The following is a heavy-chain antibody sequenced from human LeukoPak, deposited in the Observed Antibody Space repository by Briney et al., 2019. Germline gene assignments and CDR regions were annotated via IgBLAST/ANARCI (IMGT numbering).Heavy chain of an antibody. CDR1: GGSISSYY. D-gene: IGHD6-13*01. CDR2: IYTSGST. V-gene: IGHV4-4*07. Sequence: ASETLSLTCTVSGGSISSYYWSWIRQPAGKGLEWIGRIYTSGSTNYNPSLKSRVTMSVDTSKNQFSLKLSSVTAADTAVYYCARAPSGFSSSWYFDYWGQGTLVTVSS. J-gene: IGHJ4*02. CDR3: ARAPSGFSSSWYFDY.